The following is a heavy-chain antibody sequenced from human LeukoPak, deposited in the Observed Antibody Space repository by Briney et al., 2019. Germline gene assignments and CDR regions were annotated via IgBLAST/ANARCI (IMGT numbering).Heavy chain of an antibody. J-gene: IGHJ5*02. V-gene: IGHV3-30-3*01. Sequence: GRSLRLSCAASGFSFSTYPMHWVRQTPGKGLEWVAVISKDGNSEYYADSVKGRFTISRDNSKNTLYLQMNSLRAEDTALYSCARYGAAGFNWFDPWGQGTLVTVSS. CDR1: GFSFSTYP. CDR3: ARYGAAGFNWFDP. CDR2: ISKDGNSE. D-gene: IGHD6-13*01.